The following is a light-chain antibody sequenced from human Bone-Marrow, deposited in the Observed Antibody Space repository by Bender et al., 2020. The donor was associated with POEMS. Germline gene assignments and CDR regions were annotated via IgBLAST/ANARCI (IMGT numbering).Light chain of an antibody. J-gene: IGLJ3*02. CDR1: SSNIGAHA. Sequence: QSVLTQPPSASGTPGQRVTISCSGGSSNIGAHAVNWYQPLPGTAPKLLIYSSHRRPSEVPDRFSGPRSGTSASLAISGLQSEDEADYYCAVWDDSLNGWVFGGGTKLTVL. CDR3: AVWDDSLNGWV. V-gene: IGLV1-44*01. CDR2: SSH.